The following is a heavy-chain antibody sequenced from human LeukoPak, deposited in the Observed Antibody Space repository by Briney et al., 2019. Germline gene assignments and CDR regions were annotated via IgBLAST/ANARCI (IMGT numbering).Heavy chain of an antibody. Sequence: GGSLRLSCAASRFTFSSYSMNWVRQAPGKGLEWVSSISSSSSYIYYADSVKGRFTISRDNAKNSLYLQMNSLRAEDTAVYYCARDLEGQQSMYNWFDPWGQGTLVTVSS. CDR3: ARDLEGQQSMYNWFDP. CDR1: RFTFSSYS. J-gene: IGHJ5*02. CDR2: ISSSSSYI. D-gene: IGHD6-13*01. V-gene: IGHV3-21*01.